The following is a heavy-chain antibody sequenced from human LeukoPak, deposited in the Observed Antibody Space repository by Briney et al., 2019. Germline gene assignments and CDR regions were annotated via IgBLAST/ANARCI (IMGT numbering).Heavy chain of an antibody. J-gene: IGHJ4*02. CDR1: GGSISSSSYY. CDR3: ARHGNYYFDY. D-gene: IGHD1-7*01. V-gene: IGHV4-39*01. Sequence: SETLSLTCTVSGGSISSSSYYWGWIRQPPGTGLEWIGSIYYSGSTYYNPSLKSRVTISVDTSKNQFSLKLSSVTAADTAVYYCARHGNYYFDYWGQGTLVTVSS. CDR2: IYYSGST.